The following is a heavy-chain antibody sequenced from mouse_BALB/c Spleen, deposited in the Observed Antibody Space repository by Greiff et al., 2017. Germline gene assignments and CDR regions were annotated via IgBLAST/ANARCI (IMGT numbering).Heavy chain of an antibody. D-gene: IGHD2-3*01. CDR2: ISYSGST. V-gene: IGHV3-2*02. Sequence: EVQLQESGPGLVKPSQSLSLTCTVTGYSITSDYAWNWIRQFPGNKLEWMGYISYSGSTSYNPSLKSRISITRDTSKNQFFLQLNSVTTEDTATYYCARARWRGFAYWGQGTLVTVSA. J-gene: IGHJ3*01. CDR3: ARARWRGFAY. CDR1: GYSITSDYA.